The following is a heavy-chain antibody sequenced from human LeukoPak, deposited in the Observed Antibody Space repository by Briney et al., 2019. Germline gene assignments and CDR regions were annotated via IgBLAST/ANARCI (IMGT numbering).Heavy chain of an antibody. D-gene: IGHD3-10*01. Sequence: PGVSLRLSCAASGFTFSNGWMSWVRQAPGKGLEWVGRIKSKTDGGKTDYAAPVKGRFTISRDGSKNTLYLQMNSLKTEDTAVYYCTTYITMVRGVIMVADYWGQGTLVTVSS. V-gene: IGHV3-15*01. CDR2: IKSKTDGGKT. CDR1: GFTFSNGW. CDR3: TTYITMVRGVIMVADY. J-gene: IGHJ4*02.